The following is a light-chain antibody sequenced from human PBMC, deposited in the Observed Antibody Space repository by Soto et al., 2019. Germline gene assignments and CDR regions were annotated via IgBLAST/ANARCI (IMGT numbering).Light chain of an antibody. Sequence: EIVMTQSPATLSVSPGERATLSCRTSQGVTSDLAWYQHKPGQAPRLLIYGASTGATGIPARFSGSGSGTEFTLTINSLQSEDFAIYYCQQYNKWPITFGGGTKV. CDR3: QQYNKWPIT. J-gene: IGKJ4*01. V-gene: IGKV3-15*01. CDR2: GAS. CDR1: QGVTSD.